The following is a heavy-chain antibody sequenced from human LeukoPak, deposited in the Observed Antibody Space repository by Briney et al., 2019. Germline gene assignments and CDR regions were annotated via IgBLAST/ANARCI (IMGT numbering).Heavy chain of an antibody. CDR3: ARRPGHTWDVGNWIDP. Sequence: SETLSLTCSVSGDSIRSNSFFWGWIRQPPGMGLEWIASISYNGVTYYNPSLKSRATVSVDTSKNQFSLRLISVTAADTAVYYCARRPGHTWDVGNWIDPWGPGTLVTVSS. CDR2: ISYNGVT. CDR1: GDSIRSNSFF. V-gene: IGHV4-39*01. J-gene: IGHJ5*02. D-gene: IGHD1-26*01.